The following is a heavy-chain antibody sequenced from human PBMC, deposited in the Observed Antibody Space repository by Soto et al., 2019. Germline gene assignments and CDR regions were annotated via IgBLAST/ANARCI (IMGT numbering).Heavy chain of an antibody. CDR2: ISAYNGNT. CDR3: ARDREVGADY. D-gene: IGHD1-26*01. V-gene: IGHV1-18*01. CDR1: GYTFASYV. Sequence: QVQLVQSGAEVKKPGASVKVSCKASGYTFASYVISWVRQVPGQGVEWMGWISAYNGNTNSEQKLQGRVTMTTDTSMSTDYMGLRSLRSDETAVYYCARDREVGADYWGQGTLCTVSS. J-gene: IGHJ4*02.